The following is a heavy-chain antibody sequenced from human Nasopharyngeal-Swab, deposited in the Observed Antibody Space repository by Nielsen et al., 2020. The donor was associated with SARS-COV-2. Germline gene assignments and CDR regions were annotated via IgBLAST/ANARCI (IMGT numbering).Heavy chain of an antibody. CDR3: ARGKDSSSSSRIWGYYGMDV. D-gene: IGHD6-6*01. CDR2: INPNSGST. J-gene: IGHJ6*02. V-gene: IGHV1-46*01. Sequence: WVRQAPGQGLEWMGRINPNSGSTSYAQKFQGRVTMTRDTSTSTVYMELSSLRSEDTAVYYCARGKDSSSSSRIWGYYGMDVWGQGTTVTVSS.